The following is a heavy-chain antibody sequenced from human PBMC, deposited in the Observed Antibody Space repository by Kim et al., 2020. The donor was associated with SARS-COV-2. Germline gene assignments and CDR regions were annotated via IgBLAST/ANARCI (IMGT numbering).Heavy chain of an antibody. V-gene: IGHV3-21*01. D-gene: IGHD3-10*01. CDR3: AREPRGFWYFDL. J-gene: IGHJ2*01. Sequence: YHADTRRGRFTISRDNAKNSLYLQMNSLRAEDTAVYDCAREPRGFWYFDLWGRGTLVTVSS.